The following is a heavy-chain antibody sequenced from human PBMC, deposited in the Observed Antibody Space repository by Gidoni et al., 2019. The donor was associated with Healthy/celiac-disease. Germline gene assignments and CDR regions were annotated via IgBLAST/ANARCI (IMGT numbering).Heavy chain of an antibody. V-gene: IGHV3-7*03. D-gene: IGHD6-13*01. CDR2: IKQDGSEK. CDR3: ARDGKAPIAAAGTGYYYYGMDV. Sequence: VESGGGLVQPGGSLRLSCAASGFTFSSYWMSWVRQAPGKGLEWVANIKQDGSEKYYVDSVKGRFTISRDNAKNSLYLQMNSLRAEDTAVYYCARDGKAPIAAAGTGYYYYGMDVWGQGTTVTVSS. J-gene: IGHJ6*02. CDR1: GFTFSSYW.